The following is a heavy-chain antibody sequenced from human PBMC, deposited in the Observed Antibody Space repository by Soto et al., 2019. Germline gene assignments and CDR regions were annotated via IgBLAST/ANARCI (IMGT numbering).Heavy chain of an antibody. CDR3: ATRPLLPGAP. J-gene: IGHJ3*01. CDR2: IYSGGST. V-gene: IGHV3-53*01. CDR1: GFTFSSND. Sequence: EVQLVESGGGLIQPGGSLSLSCAASGFTFSSNDMNWVRQAPGKGLEWVSLIYSGGSTYYADSVKGRFTISRDNSKNTVYLQMSSLRAEDTAVYYCATRPLLPGAPWGQGTVVTVSS. D-gene: IGHD3-22*01.